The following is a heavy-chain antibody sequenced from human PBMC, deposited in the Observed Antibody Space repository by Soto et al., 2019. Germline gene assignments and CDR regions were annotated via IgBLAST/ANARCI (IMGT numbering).Heavy chain of an antibody. CDR2: ISGSGGST. CDR1: GFTFSSYA. J-gene: IGHJ4*02. CDR3: AKDHPHYDILTGYYPNPLDY. V-gene: IGHV3-23*01. Sequence: GSLRLSCAASGFTFSSYAMSWVRQAPGKGLEWVSAISGSGGSTYYADSVKGRFTISRDNSKNTLYLQMNSLRAEDTAVYYCAKDHPHYDILTGYYPNPLDYWGQGTLVTVSS. D-gene: IGHD3-9*01.